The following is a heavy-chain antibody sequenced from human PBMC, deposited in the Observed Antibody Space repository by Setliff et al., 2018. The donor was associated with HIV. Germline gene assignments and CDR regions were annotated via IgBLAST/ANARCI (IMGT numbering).Heavy chain of an antibody. CDR1: GYTFTSYG. V-gene: IGHV1-18*01. J-gene: IGHJ5*02. CDR3: ARTGGRTQWPNYNYFDP. CDR2: ISAYNGNT. D-gene: IGHD6-19*01. Sequence: GASVKVSCKASGYTFTSYGISWVRQAPGQGLEWMGWISAYNGNTNYAQKLQGRVTMTTDTSTSTAYMELRSLRSDDTAVYYCARTGGRTQWPNYNYFDPWGLGTLVTVSS.